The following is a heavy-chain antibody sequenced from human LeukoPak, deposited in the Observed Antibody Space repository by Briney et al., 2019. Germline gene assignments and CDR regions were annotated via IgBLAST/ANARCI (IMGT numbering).Heavy chain of an antibody. D-gene: IGHD3-22*01. V-gene: IGHV4-34*01. J-gene: IGHJ6*03. Sequence: PSETLSLTCAVYGGSFSGYYWSWIRQPPGKGLEWIGEINHSGSTNYNPSLKSRVTISVDTSKNQFSLKLSSVTAADTAVYYCAREGSYYDSRGLYYMYVWGKGTTVTVSS. CDR2: INHSGST. CDR1: GGSFSGYY. CDR3: AREGSYYDSRGLYYMYV.